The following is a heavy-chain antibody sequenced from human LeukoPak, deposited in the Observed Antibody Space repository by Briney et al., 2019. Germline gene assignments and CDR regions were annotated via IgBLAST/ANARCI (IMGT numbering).Heavy chain of an antibody. Sequence: PGGSLRLSCAASGFNFSSFGMHWVRQAPGEGLEWVAYIGYTGTNTYYADSVKGRFTISRDNSKNTVHLQVNSLRAADTALYSCARDLTGKYYIAYWGQGTLVTVSS. V-gene: IGHV3-30*02. D-gene: IGHD2-8*02. CDR1: GFNFSSFG. CDR2: IGYTGTNT. CDR3: ARDLTGKYYIAY. J-gene: IGHJ4*02.